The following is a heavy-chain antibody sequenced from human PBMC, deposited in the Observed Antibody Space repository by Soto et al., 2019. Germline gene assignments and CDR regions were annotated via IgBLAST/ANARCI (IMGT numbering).Heavy chain of an antibody. CDR2: TYYRSKWNN. CDR1: GDCVSSNSAA. J-gene: IGHJ6*02. Sequence: KQSQTLSLTCAISGDCVSSNSAAWNWIRQSPSRGLEWLGRTYYRSKWNNDYAVSVKSRITSNHNTSKNQCSQKLNSVTPEDTAVYYCARDSIRNTAMPEHYGMDVWGQGTTVTVSS. V-gene: IGHV6-1*01. CDR3: ARDSIRNTAMPEHYGMDV. D-gene: IGHD5-18*01.